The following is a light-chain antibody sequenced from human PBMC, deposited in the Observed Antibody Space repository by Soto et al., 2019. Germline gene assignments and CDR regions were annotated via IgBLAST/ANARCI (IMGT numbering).Light chain of an antibody. CDR2: EVS. J-gene: IGLJ1*01. CDR3: SSYAGSNSYV. Sequence: QSVLTQPPSASGSPGQSVTISCTGTSSDVGGYNYVSWYQQHPGKAPKLMIYEVSKRPSGVPDRFSGSKSGNTASLTVSGLQAEDEADYYCSSYAGSNSYVFGCGTKVTVL. V-gene: IGLV2-8*01. CDR1: SSDVGGYNY.